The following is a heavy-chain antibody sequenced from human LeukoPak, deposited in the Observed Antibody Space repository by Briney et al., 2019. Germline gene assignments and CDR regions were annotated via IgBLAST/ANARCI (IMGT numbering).Heavy chain of an antibody. CDR1: GYTFTSYG. Sequence: GASVKVSCKASGYTFTSYGIIWVRQAPGQGLEWLGWISAYNGNTNYAQKLQGRVTMTTDTSTSTAYMELRSLRSDDTAVYYCARDGGYCSGGSCYSDYWGQGTLVTVSS. CDR2: ISAYNGNT. J-gene: IGHJ4*02. CDR3: ARDGGYCSGGSCYSDY. V-gene: IGHV1-18*01. D-gene: IGHD2-15*01.